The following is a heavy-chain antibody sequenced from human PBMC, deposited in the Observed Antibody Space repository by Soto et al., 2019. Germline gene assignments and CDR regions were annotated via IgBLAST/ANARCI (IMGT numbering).Heavy chain of an antibody. CDR3: ARGRTRALDY. D-gene: IGHD1-7*01. CDR1: GYIFTSQG. J-gene: IGHJ4*02. Sequence: QIQLVQSGAEVKKPGAAVKVSCKASGYIFTSQGISGVRQAPGQGLEWMGWIRTYNGNPNYAQKLQGRVTMTTNTSTTTAFLELRSLTSDDTAVYYCARGRTRALDYWGQGTPVSVSS. V-gene: IGHV1-18*01. CDR2: IRTYNGNP.